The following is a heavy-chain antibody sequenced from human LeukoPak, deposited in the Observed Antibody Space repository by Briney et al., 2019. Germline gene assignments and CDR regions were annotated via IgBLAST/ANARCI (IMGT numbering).Heavy chain of an antibody. CDR3: ARGHVLRFLEPWWDFDY. D-gene: IGHD3-3*01. CDR2: ISAYNGNT. CDR1: GYTFTSYG. J-gene: IGHJ4*02. V-gene: IGHV1-18*01. Sequence: ASVKVSCKASGYTFTSYGISWVRQAPGQGLEWMGWISAYNGNTNYAQKLQGRVTLTTDESTSTAYMELSSLRSEDTAVYYCARGHVLRFLEPWWDFDYWGQGTLVTVSS.